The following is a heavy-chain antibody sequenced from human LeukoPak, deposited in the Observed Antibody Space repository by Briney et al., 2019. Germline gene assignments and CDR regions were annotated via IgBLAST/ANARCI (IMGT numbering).Heavy chain of an antibody. CDR2: IYYSGST. J-gene: IGHJ3*02. D-gene: IGHD2-21*02. CDR3: ARGAVTAISGDI. CDR1: GGSISSYY. V-gene: IGHV4-59*12. Sequence: PSETLSLTCTVSGGSISSYYWSWVRQPPGKGLEWVGDIYYSGSTNYNPSLNNRVTISVDTSKNQFSLQLSSVTAADTAVYYCARGAVTAISGDIWGQGTMVTVSS.